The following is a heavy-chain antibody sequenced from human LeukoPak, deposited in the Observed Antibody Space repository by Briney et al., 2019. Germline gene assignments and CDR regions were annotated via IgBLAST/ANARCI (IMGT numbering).Heavy chain of an antibody. D-gene: IGHD3-10*01. CDR1: GGTFSSYA. V-gene: IGHV1-69*05. J-gene: IGHJ4*02. CDR3: ARDGAPYGGSGSYYPLYYFDY. Sequence: SVKVSCKASGGTFSSYAISWVRQAPGQGLEWMGRIIPIFGTANYAQKFQGRVTITTDESTSTAYMELSSLRSEDTAVYYCARDGAPYGGSGSYYPLYYFDYWGQGTLVTVSS. CDR2: IIPIFGTA.